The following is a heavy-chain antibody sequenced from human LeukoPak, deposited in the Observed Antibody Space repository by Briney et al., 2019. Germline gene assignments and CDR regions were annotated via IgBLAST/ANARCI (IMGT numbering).Heavy chain of an antibody. V-gene: IGHV3-23*01. CDR1: GFTFRNYA. J-gene: IGHJ6*03. D-gene: IGHD3-3*01. CDR3: AKYAGVVIISYYYYYMDV. CDR2: IRDTGGST. Sequence: GGSLRLSCTAFGFTFRNYAMSWVRQAPGKRLEWVSSIRDTGGSTYYADSVKGRFTISRDNSKNTLYLQMNSLRAEDTAVYYCAKYAGVVIISYYYYYMDVWGKGTTVTVSS.